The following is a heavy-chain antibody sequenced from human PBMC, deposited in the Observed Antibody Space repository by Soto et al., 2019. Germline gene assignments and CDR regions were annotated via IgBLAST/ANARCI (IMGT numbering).Heavy chain of an antibody. Sequence: LTCAVSGGSISSSNWWSWVRQPPGKGLEWIGEIYHSGSTNYNPSLKSRVTISVDKSKNQFSLKLSSVTAADTAVYYCARDPFVVVPAASYYYYYGMDVWGQGTTVTVSS. CDR3: ARDPFVVVPAASYYYYYGMDV. CDR2: IYHSGST. J-gene: IGHJ6*02. CDR1: GGSISSSNW. V-gene: IGHV4-4*02. D-gene: IGHD2-2*01.